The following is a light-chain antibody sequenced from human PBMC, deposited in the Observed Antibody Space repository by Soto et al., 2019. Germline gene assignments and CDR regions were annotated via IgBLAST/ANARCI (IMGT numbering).Light chain of an antibody. V-gene: IGLV8-61*01. CDR1: SGSVSTRYY. CDR3: VLDRGSGIWV. J-gene: IGLJ3*02. Sequence: QTVVTQEPSVSVSPGRTVTLTCGLSSGSVSTRYYLSWYQQTPGQAPRTLIYSTNNRSSGVPDRFSGSILGNKAALTIKGAQADDESDYYWVLDRGSGIWVFGGGTKLTVL. CDR2: STN.